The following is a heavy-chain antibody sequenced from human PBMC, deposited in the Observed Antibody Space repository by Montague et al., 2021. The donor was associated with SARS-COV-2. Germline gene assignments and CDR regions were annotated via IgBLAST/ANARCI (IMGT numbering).Heavy chain of an antibody. D-gene: IGHD1-1*01. CDR1: GGSISAYY. J-gene: IGHJ6*02. CDR2: MYNSRSS. Sequence: SETLSLTYTVSGGSISAYYWSWIRQPPGKGLEWIAYMYNSRSSNYNPSLKSRVSISVDTSKNQFSLKLTSVTAADTAVYYCAREGAPTPESCWKILHYHGMGVWGQGTTVTVSS. CDR3: AREGAPTPESCWKILHYHGMGV. V-gene: IGHV4-59*13.